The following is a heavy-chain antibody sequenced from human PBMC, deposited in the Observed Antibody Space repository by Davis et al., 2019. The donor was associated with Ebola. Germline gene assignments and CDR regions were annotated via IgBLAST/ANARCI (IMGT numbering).Heavy chain of an antibody. V-gene: IGHV5-51*01. CDR2: IYPDDSDT. CDR1: GYRFTNYW. D-gene: IGHD4-17*01. Sequence: GESLKISCKASGYRFTNYWIGWVRQMPGRGLQWMGIIYPDDSDTTYSPSFQGQITISADKSISTAYLQWSSLKASDTAMYYCARTKTTVTPNYYYYGLDVWGQGTTVTVSS. CDR3: ARTKTTVTPNYYYYGLDV. J-gene: IGHJ6*02.